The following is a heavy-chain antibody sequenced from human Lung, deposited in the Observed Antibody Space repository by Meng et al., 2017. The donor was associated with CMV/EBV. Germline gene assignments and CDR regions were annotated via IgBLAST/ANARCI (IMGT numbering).Heavy chain of an antibody. CDR3: VRGTLRFLEWFEGGWFDP. Sequence: GEXXKISCKTSGYAFTTYWVGWVRQKPGKGLEWMGIINPADSNTRYSPSFQGQVTISADKSTSTAYLQWSSLRASDTAMYYCVRGTLRFLEWFEGGWFDPXGQGTPVTVSS. V-gene: IGHV5-51*01. D-gene: IGHD3-3*01. J-gene: IGHJ5*02. CDR2: INPADSNT. CDR1: GYAFTTYW.